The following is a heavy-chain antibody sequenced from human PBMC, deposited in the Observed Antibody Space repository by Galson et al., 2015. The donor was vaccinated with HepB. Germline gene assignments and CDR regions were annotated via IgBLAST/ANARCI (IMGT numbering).Heavy chain of an antibody. CDR2: ISAYNGNT. Sequence: SVKVSCKASGYTFTSYGISWVRQAPGQGLEWMGWISAYNGNTNYAQKLQGRVTMTTDTSTSTAYMELRSLRSDDTAVYYCARDRGLHYDSSGLAGYWGQGTLVTVSS. J-gene: IGHJ4*02. V-gene: IGHV1-18*01. CDR3: ARDRGLHYDSSGLAGY. D-gene: IGHD3-22*01. CDR1: GYTFTSYG.